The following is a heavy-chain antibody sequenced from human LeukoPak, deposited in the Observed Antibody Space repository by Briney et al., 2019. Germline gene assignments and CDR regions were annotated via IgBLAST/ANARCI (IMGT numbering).Heavy chain of an antibody. CDR2: ISAYNGNT. CDR1: GYTFTSYG. D-gene: IGHD1-26*01. CDR3: ARDFGIDSGPAGFDY. Sequence: ASVKVSCKASGYTFTSYGISWVRQAPGQGLEWMGWISAYNGNTNYAQKLQGRVTMTTDTSTSTAYMELRSLRSDDTAVYYCARDFGIDSGPAGFDYWGQGTLVTVSS. J-gene: IGHJ4*02. V-gene: IGHV1-18*01.